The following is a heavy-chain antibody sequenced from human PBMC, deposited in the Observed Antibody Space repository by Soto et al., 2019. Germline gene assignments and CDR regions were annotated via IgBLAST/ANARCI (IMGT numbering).Heavy chain of an antibody. D-gene: IGHD5-18*01. CDR3: ARVKVRGYNYGQPFDN. CDR1: GGSVSSGSYY. Sequence: PSETLSLTCTVSGGSVSSGSYYWSWIRQSPGKGLGWIGYISYSGSTNYNPSLKSRLTISVDTSKNQFSLKLSSVTAADTAVYYCARVKVRGYNYGQPFDNWGQGTLVTVSS. J-gene: IGHJ4*02. CDR2: ISYSGST. V-gene: IGHV4-61*01.